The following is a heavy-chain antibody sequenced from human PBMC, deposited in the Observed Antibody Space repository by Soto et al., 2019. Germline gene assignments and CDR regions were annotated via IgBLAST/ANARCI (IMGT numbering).Heavy chain of an antibody. D-gene: IGHD5-18*01. Sequence: GGSLRLSCAASGSTFSSYAMSWVRQAPGKRLEWVSAISGSGGSTYYADSVKGRFTISRDNSKNTLYLQMNSLRAEDTAVYYCASGSSPEDYYYGMDVWGQGTTVTVSS. J-gene: IGHJ6*02. CDR2: ISGSGGST. CDR1: GSTFSSYA. V-gene: IGHV3-23*01. CDR3: ASGSSPEDYYYGMDV.